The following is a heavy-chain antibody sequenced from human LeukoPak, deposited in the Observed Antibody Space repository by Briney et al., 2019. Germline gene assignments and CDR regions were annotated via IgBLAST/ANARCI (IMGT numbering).Heavy chain of an antibody. D-gene: IGHD6-13*01. J-gene: IGHJ4*02. Sequence: GGSLRLSCATSVFTFSINWMSWVRHAPGRGLERVANINPDGSAEYYAASVKGGFTVSRDNAKNSLYLQMNNLRAEDTAVYYCARANNSSWHNWGQGTLVTVSS. CDR3: ARANNSSWHN. V-gene: IGHV3-7*01. CDR2: INPDGSAE. CDR1: VFTFSINW.